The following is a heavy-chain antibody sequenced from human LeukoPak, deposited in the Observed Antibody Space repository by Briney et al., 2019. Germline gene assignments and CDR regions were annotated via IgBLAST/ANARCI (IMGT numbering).Heavy chain of an antibody. J-gene: IGHJ5*02. CDR2: IYYSGST. V-gene: IGHV4-39*01. CDR1: GFTFSDYW. Sequence: GSLRLSCAASGFTFSDYWMSWVRQAPGKGLEWIGSIYYSGSTYYNPSLKSRVTISVDTSKNQFSLKLSSVTAADTAVYYCARLAARLSWFDPWGQGTLVTVSS. D-gene: IGHD5-12*01. CDR3: ARLAARLSWFDP.